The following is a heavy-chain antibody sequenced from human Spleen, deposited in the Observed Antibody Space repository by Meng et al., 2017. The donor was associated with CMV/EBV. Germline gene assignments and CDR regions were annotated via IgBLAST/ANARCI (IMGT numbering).Heavy chain of an antibody. Sequence: GGSLRLSCAASGFHFSTYWMSWVRQAPGKALEWVANINQDGSQRNYVDSVKGRFTISRDNAKNSMYLQMNSLRVEDTAVYYCAKDSSRSTWYGPDDYSGMDVWGPGTTVTVSS. CDR3: AKDSSRSTWYGPDDYSGMDV. D-gene: IGHD6-13*01. CDR1: GFHFSTYW. V-gene: IGHV3-7*01. CDR2: INQDGSQR. J-gene: IGHJ6*02.